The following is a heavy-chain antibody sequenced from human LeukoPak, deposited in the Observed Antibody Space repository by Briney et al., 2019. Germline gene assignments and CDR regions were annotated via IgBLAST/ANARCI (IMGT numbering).Heavy chain of an antibody. V-gene: IGHV3-7*01. CDR2: KNEDRSLK. J-gene: IGHJ4*02. CDR1: GGTFSAYW. Sequence: TGGSLRLSCAVSGGTFSAYWMARVRPSPGRGREWVAEKNEDRSLKHYVDSMNGRFTISRDNAKTSLYLQMNSLGAEDTAVYYCAKVPRDSDCYWGQGTLVTVSS. CDR3: AKVPRDSDCY. D-gene: IGHD2-21*02.